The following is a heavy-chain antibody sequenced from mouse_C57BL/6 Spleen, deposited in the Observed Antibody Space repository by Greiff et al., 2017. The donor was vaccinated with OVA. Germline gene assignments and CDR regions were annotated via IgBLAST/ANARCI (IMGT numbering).Heavy chain of an antibody. CDR2: IDPSDSET. CDR3: ARYHYYGSSYYFDY. J-gene: IGHJ2*01. V-gene: IGHV1-52*01. CDR1: GYTFTSYW. D-gene: IGHD1-1*01. Sequence: QVQLQQPGAELVRPGSSVKLSCKASGYTFTSYWMHWVKQRPIQGLEWIGNIDPSDSETHYNQKFKDKATLTVDKSSSTAYMQLSSLTSEDSAVYYCARYHYYGSSYYFDYWGQGTTLTVSS.